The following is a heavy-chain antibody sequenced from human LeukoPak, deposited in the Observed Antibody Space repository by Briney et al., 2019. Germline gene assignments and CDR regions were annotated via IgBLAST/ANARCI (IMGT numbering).Heavy chain of an antibody. Sequence: GGSLRLSCAASGFTVSSSYINWVRQAPGKGLEWVSAISGSGGSTYYADSVKGRFTISRDNSKNTLYLQMNSLRAEDTAVYYCAKGDYDFWSGSSLHYYFDYWGQGTLVTVSS. V-gene: IGHV3-23*01. J-gene: IGHJ4*02. CDR3: AKGDYDFWSGSSLHYYFDY. CDR1: GFTVSSSY. CDR2: ISGSGGST. D-gene: IGHD3-3*01.